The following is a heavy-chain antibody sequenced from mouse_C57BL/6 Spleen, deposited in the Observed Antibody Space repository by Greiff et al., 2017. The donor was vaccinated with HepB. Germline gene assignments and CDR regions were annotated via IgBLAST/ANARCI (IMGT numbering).Heavy chain of an antibody. CDR2: INPYNGGT. D-gene: IGHD1-1*01. Sequence: EVQLQQSGPVLVKPGASVKMSCKASGYTFTDYYMNWVKQSHGKSLEWIGVINPYNGGTSYNQKFKGKATLTVDKSSSTAYMELNSLTSEDSAVYYCAREGGLRYSDYWGQGTTLTVSS. CDR3: AREGGLRYSDY. J-gene: IGHJ2*01. V-gene: IGHV1-19*01. CDR1: GYTFTDYY.